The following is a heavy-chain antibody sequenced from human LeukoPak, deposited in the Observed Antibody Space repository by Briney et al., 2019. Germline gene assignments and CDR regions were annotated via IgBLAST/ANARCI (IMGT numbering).Heavy chain of an antibody. CDR1: GFTFSNAW. V-gene: IGHV3-15*01. D-gene: IGHD2-15*01. J-gene: IGHJ4*02. CDR3: TTGNIVVVVAATHY. CDR2: IKSKTDGGTT. Sequence: KPGGSLRLSCAASGFTFSNAWMSWVRQAPGKGLEWVGRIKSKTDGGTTDYAAPVKGRFTISRDDSKNTLYLQMNSLKTEDTAVYYCTTGNIVVVVAATHYWGQGTLVTVSS.